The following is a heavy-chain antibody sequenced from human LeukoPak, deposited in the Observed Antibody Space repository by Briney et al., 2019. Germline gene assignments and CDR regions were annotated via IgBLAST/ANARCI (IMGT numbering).Heavy chain of an antibody. D-gene: IGHD7-27*01. CDR1: GFTFSSYW. J-gene: IGHJ6*03. CDR2: IKSDGST. Sequence: GGSLRLSCAASGFTFSSYWMHWVRQAPGKGLVWVSRIKSDGSTRCADSVKGRFTISRDNAKNSLYLQVNSLRVEDTAVYYCARQHWGLYYYQMDVWGKGTTVTVSS. CDR3: ARQHWGLYYYQMDV. V-gene: IGHV3-74*01.